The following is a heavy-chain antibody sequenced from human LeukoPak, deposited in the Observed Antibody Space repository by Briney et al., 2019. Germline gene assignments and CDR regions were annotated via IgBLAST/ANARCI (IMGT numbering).Heavy chain of an antibody. CDR3: ARDSNYYDSRGDAFDI. Sequence: GGSLRLSCAASGFTFSSYGMHWARQAPGKGLEWVSFIRYDGSNEYYADSVRGRFTISRDNAKNSLYLQMNSLRAEDTALYYCARDSNYYDSRGDAFDIWGQGTMVTVSS. J-gene: IGHJ3*02. V-gene: IGHV3-30*02. CDR2: IRYDGSNE. D-gene: IGHD3-22*01. CDR1: GFTFSSYG.